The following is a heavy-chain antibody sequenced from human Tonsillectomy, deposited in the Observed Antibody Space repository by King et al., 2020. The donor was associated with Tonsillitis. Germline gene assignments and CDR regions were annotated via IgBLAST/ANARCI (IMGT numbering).Heavy chain of an antibody. J-gene: IGHJ4*02. CDR1: GFTFSSYS. CDR3: ARETKPGLFDY. V-gene: IGHV3-21*01. Sequence: DVPLVESGGGLVKPGGSLRLSCAASGFTFSSYSMNWVRQAPGKGLEWVSYISSSGAYIYYADSVKGRFTISRDNAKNSLYLQMNSLRAEDTAVYYCARETKPGLFDYWGQGTLVTVSS. D-gene: IGHD2-8*01. CDR2: ISSSGAYI.